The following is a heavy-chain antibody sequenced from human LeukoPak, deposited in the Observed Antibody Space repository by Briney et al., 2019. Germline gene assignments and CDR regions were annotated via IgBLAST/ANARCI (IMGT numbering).Heavy chain of an antibody. V-gene: IGHV1-18*01. J-gene: IGHJ4*02. CDR2: ISAYNGNT. CDR1: GYTFTSYG. Sequence: ASVKVSCKASGYTFTSYGISWVRRAPGQGLEWMGWISAYNGNTNYAQKLQGRVTMTTDTSTSTAYMELRSLRSDDTAVYYCARVLQIYYYGSGSYDLDYWGQGTLVTVSS. CDR3: ARVLQIYYYGSGSYDLDY. D-gene: IGHD3-10*01.